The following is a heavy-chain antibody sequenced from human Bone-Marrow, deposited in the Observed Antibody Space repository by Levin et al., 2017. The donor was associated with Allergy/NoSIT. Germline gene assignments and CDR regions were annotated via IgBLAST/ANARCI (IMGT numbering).Heavy chain of an antibody. V-gene: IGHV3-23*01. J-gene: IGHJ5*01. D-gene: IGHD1-7*01. CDR2: LSGGSSGT. Sequence: KGLEWVSTLSGGSSGTFYADSVKGRFTISRDNSKSTLYLQMNSLRADDTALYYCVKTANLLDSWGQGTLVTVSS. CDR3: VKTANLLDS.